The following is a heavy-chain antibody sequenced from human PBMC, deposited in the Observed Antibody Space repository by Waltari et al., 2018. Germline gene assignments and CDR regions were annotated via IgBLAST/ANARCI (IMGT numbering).Heavy chain of an antibody. D-gene: IGHD2-2*01. CDR2: TNYRGST. V-gene: IGHV4-59*01. Sequence: QVQLQESGPGLVKPSETLSLTCTVSGGSISSYYWSWIRQPPGKGREWIWNTNYRGSTNDNPSLTSRVTISVDTSKNQFSRKLSSVTAADTAVYYCAREPTVVPAAYFDYWGQGTLVTVSS. CDR1: GGSISSYY. CDR3: AREPTVVPAAYFDY. J-gene: IGHJ4*02.